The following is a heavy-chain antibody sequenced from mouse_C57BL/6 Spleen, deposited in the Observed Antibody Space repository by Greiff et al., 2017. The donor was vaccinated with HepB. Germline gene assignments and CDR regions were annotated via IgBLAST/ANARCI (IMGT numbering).Heavy chain of an antibody. CDR2: IHPNSGST. J-gene: IGHJ3*01. V-gene: IGHV1-64*01. D-gene: IGHD1-1*01. CDR1: GYTFTSYW. Sequence: VQLQQPGAELVKPGASVKLSCKASGYTFTSYWMHWVKQRPGQGLEWIGMIHPNSGSTNYNEKFKSKATLTVDKSSSTAYMQLSSLTSEDDAVYSDASGKVYYGSSYPAYWGQGTLVTVSA. CDR3: ASGKVYYGSSYPAY.